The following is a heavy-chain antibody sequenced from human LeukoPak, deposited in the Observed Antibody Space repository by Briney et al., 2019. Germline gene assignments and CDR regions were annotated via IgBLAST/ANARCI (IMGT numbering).Heavy chain of an antibody. CDR2: INPTGTTT. CDR1: GYTFINHW. J-gene: IGHJ5*02. Sequence: ASVKVSCKASGYTFINHWMHWVRQAPGQGLEWVGLINPTGTTTLYAQKFQGRITLTRDMSATADYMELSSLTSEDTAVYYCARDNSVGGIAWWFDPWGQGTLVTVSS. V-gene: IGHV1-46*01. D-gene: IGHD1-26*01. CDR3: ARDNSVGGIAWWFDP.